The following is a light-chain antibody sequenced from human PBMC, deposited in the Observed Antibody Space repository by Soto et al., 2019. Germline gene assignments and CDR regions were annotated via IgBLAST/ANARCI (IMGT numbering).Light chain of an antibody. CDR3: QQYNNWPLWT. Sequence: DRLMTQSPATLSVSPGERAPLSCRASQSVSSNLAWYQQKPGQAPRLLVYGASTRPTGIPTRFSGSGSGTEFTLTISSLQSEDFAVYYCQQYNNWPLWTFGQGTKVDIK. CDR1: QSVSSN. J-gene: IGKJ1*01. V-gene: IGKV3-15*01. CDR2: GAS.